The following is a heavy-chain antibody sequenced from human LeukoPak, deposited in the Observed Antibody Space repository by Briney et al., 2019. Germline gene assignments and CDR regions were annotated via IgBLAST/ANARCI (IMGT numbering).Heavy chain of an antibody. D-gene: IGHD3/OR15-3a*01. J-gene: IGHJ3*02. CDR3: AREGLPKSAFDI. CDR1: GFTFSSYG. Sequence: PGRSLRLSCAASGFTFSSYGMHWVRQAPGKGLEWVAVISYDGSNKYYADSVKGRFTISRDNSKNTLYLQMNSLRVEDTAVYYCAREGLPKSAFDIWGQGTMVTVSS. CDR2: ISYDGSNK. V-gene: IGHV3-30*03.